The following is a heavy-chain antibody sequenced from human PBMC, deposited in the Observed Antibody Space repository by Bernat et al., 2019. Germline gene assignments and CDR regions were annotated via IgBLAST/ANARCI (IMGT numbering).Heavy chain of an antibody. J-gene: IGHJ6*02. CDR3: ARDSRRYTSYSSSPTGMDV. CDR2: IYYSGST. V-gene: IGHV4-31*03. D-gene: IGHD6-13*01. Sequence: QVQLQESGPGLVKPSQTLSLTCTVSGGSISSGGYYRSWIRQHPGKGLEWIGYIYYSGSTYYNPSLKSRVTISVDTSKNQFSLKLSSVTAADTAVYYCARDSRRYTSYSSSPTGMDVWGQGTTVTVSS. CDR1: GGSISSGGYY.